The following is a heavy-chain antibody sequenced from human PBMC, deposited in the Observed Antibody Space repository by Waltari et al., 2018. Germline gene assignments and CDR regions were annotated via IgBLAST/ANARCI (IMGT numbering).Heavy chain of an antibody. J-gene: IGHJ6*02. CDR1: GFTFSSYA. Sequence: QVQLVESGGGVVQPGRSLRLSCAASGFTFSSYAMHWVRQAPGKGLEWVAVISYDGSNKYYADSVKGRFTISRDNSKNTLYLQMNSLRAEDTAVYYCARDLANWGNYYYGMDVWGQGTTVTVSS. CDR2: ISYDGSNK. V-gene: IGHV3-30-3*01. CDR3: ARDLANWGNYYYGMDV. D-gene: IGHD7-27*01.